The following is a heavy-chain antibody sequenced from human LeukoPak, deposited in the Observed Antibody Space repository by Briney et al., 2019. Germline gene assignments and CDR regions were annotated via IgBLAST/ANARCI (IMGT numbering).Heavy chain of an antibody. D-gene: IGHD3-22*01. CDR1: GFTFSDYY. J-gene: IGHJ5*02. CDR2: ISSSGSTI. Sequence: GGSLRLSCAASGFTFSDYYMSWIRQAPGKGLEWVSYISSSGSTIYYADSVKGRFTISRDNAKNSLYLQMNSLRAEDTAVYYCARDLGQYYDTSDNWFDPWGQGTLVTVSS. V-gene: IGHV3-11*04. CDR3: ARDLGQYYDTSDNWFDP.